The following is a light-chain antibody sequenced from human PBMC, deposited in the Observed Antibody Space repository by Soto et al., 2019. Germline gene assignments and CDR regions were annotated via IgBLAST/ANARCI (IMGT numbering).Light chain of an antibody. CDR1: QSVSNY. CDR3: QQRRKMPLT. CDR2: DAS. J-gene: IGKJ1*01. Sequence: EIVLTQSPATLSLSPGERVTLSCRASQSVSNYLAWYQLKSGQAPRLLIYDASNRATGIPARFSGTGSGTDFTLTISSLEAEDFAVYYCQQRRKMPLTFGDGTTVDLK. V-gene: IGKV3-11*01.